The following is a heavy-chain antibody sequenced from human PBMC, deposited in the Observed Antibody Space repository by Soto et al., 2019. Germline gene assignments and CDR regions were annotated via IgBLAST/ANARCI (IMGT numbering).Heavy chain of an antibody. CDR1: GGSISSGGYY. J-gene: IGHJ4*02. Sequence: QVQLLESGPGLVKASQTLSLTCSISGGSISSGGYYWSWVRQRPGKGLEWIGYIYFNENTYYNPSLMTRVTISAGTSKSQFSLRLSSVTAADAAVYCCARHITMVRGIDFWGPGISVSVSS. CDR3: ARHITMVRGIDF. V-gene: IGHV4-31*03. D-gene: IGHD3-10*01. CDR2: IYFNENT.